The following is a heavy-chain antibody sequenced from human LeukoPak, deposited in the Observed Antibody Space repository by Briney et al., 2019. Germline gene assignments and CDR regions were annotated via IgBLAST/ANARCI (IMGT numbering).Heavy chain of an antibody. CDR1: EYNFTNYW. CDR2: IDPSDSFT. J-gene: IGHJ4*02. D-gene: IGHD2-15*01. V-gene: IGHV5-10-1*01. CDR3: ARLETRGSAQAGGDY. Sequence: GESLRISCKASEYNFTNYWISWVRQMPGKGLEWMGTIDPSDSFTKYSPSSQGHVTISVDKSISTAYLQWSSLKASDTAMYYCARLETRGSAQAGGDYWGQGTLVTVSS.